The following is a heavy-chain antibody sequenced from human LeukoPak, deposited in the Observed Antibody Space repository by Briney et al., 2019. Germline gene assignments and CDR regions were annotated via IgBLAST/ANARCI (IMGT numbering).Heavy chain of an antibody. D-gene: IGHD5-24*01. CDR2: IMQDGSEK. J-gene: IGHJ4*02. Sequence: GGSLRLSCAASGFTLSYYWMTWVRRAPGKGLEWVANIMQDGSEKYYVDSVKGRFTISRDNAKNSQYLQMNSLRAEDTAVYYCARHSAGYTTFFDYWGQGTLVTVSS. CDR3: ARHSAGYTTFFDY. V-gene: IGHV3-7*04. CDR1: GFTLSYYW.